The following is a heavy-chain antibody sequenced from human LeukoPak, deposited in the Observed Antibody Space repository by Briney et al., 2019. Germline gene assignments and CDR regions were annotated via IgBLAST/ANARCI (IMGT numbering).Heavy chain of an antibody. V-gene: IGHV4-4*07. Sequence: PSETLSLTCTVSGGSFSSYYWSWIRQPAGKGLEWIGRIYTSGSTNYNPSLTSRVTMSVDTSKNQFSLMLSSVHAADTAVDYCARGVRGYDSIWGRGTMVTVSS. CDR2: IYTSGST. CDR1: GGSFSSYY. D-gene: IGHD3-22*01. CDR3: ARGVRGYDSI. J-gene: IGHJ3*02.